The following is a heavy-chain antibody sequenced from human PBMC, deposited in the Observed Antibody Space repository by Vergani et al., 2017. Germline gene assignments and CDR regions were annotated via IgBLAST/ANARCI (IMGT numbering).Heavy chain of an antibody. CDR1: GFTFSSYS. J-gene: IGHJ4*02. CDR3: ARGRSVYSSSSLDY. D-gene: IGHD6-6*01. V-gene: IGHV3-21*01. Sequence: EVQLVESGGGLVKPGGSLRLSCAASGFTFSSYSMNWVRQAPGKGLVWVPSISSSSIYIYYEDSVKGRFTISRDNAKNSLYLQMNSLRAEDPAVYYCARGRSVYSSSSLDYWGQGTLVTVSS. CDR2: ISSSSIYI.